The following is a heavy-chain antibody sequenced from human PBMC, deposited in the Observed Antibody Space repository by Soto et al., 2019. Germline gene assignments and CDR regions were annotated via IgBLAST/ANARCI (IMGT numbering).Heavy chain of an antibody. CDR2: IIPIFNSA. V-gene: IGHV1-69*01. CDR3: AREVTVASYSFDF. J-gene: IGHJ4*02. D-gene: IGHD5-12*01. CDR1: GGTFNNYA. Sequence: VKVSCKASGGTFNNYALSWVRQAPGQGLEWMGGIIPIFNSANYAQKFQGRVTITADDSTSTAYMELRSLRPDDTAVYYCAREVTVASYSFDFWGQGTLVTVSS.